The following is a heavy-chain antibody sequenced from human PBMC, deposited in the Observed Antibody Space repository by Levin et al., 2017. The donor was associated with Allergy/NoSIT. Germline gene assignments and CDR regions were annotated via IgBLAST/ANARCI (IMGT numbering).Heavy chain of an antibody. Sequence: GASVKVSCKGSGYSFSSYWIGWVRQMPGKGLEWMGIIYPGDSDTRYSPSFQGQVTISADKSISTAYLQWSSLKASDTAMYYCARRTGDGTYNWFDPWGQGTLVTVSS. J-gene: IGHJ5*02. V-gene: IGHV5-51*03. CDR3: ARRTGDGTYNWFDP. CDR1: GYSFSSYW. CDR2: IYPGDSDT.